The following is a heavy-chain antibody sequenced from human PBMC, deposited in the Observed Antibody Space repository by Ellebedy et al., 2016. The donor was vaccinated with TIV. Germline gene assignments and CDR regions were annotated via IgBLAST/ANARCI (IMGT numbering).Heavy chain of an antibody. V-gene: IGHV4-59*12. CDR1: GGSISSYY. J-gene: IGHJ4*02. Sequence: SETLSLTCTVSGGSISSYYWSWIRQPPGKGLEWIGYIYYSGSTNYNPSLKGRVTISVDTSKNQFSLKLTSVTAADTAVYYCAREDGDYVGDWGQGTLVTVSS. CDR3: AREDGDYVGD. D-gene: IGHD4-17*01. CDR2: IYYSGST.